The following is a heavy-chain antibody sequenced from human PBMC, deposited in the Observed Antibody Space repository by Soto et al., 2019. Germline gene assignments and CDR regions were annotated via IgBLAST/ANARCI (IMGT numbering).Heavy chain of an antibody. D-gene: IGHD6-13*01. J-gene: IGHJ4*02. CDR2: SIPVFGTA. V-gene: IGHV1-69*01. CDR3: AIPLPKQQLVRGAFDH. Sequence: QVQLVQSGAEVKKPGSSVKLSCKTSGGTFRNYAINWVRQAPGQGLEWIGGSIPVFGTANYAQTFQGRFTNTADESTSTAYMELSSLRSEDTAVYYCAIPLPKQQLVRGAFDHWGQGTLVTVAS. CDR1: GGTFRNYA.